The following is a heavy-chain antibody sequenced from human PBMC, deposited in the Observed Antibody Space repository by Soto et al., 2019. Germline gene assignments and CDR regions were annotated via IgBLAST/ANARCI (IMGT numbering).Heavy chain of an antibody. V-gene: IGHV1-3*01. Sequence: GASVKVSCKASGYTFTSYAMHWVRQAPGQRLEWMGWINASNGNTNYAQKFQGRVTITRDTSVSTAYMELSRLRSDDTAVYYWARSYDSSGYYSYWGQGTLVTVSS. D-gene: IGHD3-22*01. CDR3: ARSYDSSGYYSY. CDR1: GYTFTSYA. CDR2: INASNGNT. J-gene: IGHJ4*02.